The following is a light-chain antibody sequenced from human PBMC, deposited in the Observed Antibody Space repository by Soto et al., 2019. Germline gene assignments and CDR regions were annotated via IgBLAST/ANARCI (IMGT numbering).Light chain of an antibody. J-gene: IGLJ3*02. CDR2: EVT. Sequence: QSALTQPPSASGSPGQSVTISCTGTSSDVGGYNYVSWYQQYPGRAPKLMIYEVTKRPSGVPDRFSGSKSGNTASLTVSGLQAEDEADYCGSSDAASNNFYFVFGGGTQLTVL. CDR1: SSDVGGYNY. CDR3: SSDAASNNFYFV. V-gene: IGLV2-8*01.